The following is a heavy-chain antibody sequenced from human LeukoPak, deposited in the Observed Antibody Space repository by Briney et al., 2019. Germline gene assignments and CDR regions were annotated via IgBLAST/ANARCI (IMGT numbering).Heavy chain of an antibody. CDR1: GDSISSYY. D-gene: IGHD2-15*01. CDR2: IYYSGST. Sequence: SETLSLTCTVSGDSISSYYWSWIRQSPGKGLEWIGYIYYSGSTNYNPSLKSRVTISLDTSKSQFSLKLNSMTAADTAVYYCARNADLGGYSNWGQGTLVTVSS. V-gene: IGHV4-59*01. CDR3: ARNADLGGYSN. J-gene: IGHJ4*02.